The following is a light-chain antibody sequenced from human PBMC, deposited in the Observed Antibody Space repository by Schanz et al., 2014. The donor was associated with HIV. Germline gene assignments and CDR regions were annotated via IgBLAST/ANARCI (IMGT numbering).Light chain of an antibody. CDR3: QQYGSSPL. CDR2: GAS. V-gene: IGKV3-15*01. CDR1: QSISSN. J-gene: IGKJ3*01. Sequence: EVVMTQSPATLSVSPGERATLSCRASQSISSNLAWYQQRPGQAPRLLIYGASTRASGVAARFSGSGSGTDFTLTISRLEPEDFAVYYCQQYGSSPLFGPGTKVDIK.